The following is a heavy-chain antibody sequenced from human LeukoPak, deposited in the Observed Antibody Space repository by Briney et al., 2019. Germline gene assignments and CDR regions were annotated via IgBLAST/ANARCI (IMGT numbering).Heavy chain of an antibody. Sequence: SETLSLTCTVSGGSISSSSYYWGWIRQPPGKGLEWIGSIYYSGSTYCNPSLKSRVTISVDTSKNQFSLKLSSVTAADTAVYYCARLGDCSSTSCPQGWFDPWGQGTLVTVSS. D-gene: IGHD2-2*01. CDR1: GGSISSSSYY. V-gene: IGHV4-39*01. J-gene: IGHJ5*02. CDR2: IYYSGST. CDR3: ARLGDCSSTSCPQGWFDP.